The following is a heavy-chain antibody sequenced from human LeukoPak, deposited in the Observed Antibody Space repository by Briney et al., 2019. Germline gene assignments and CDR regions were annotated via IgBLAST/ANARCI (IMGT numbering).Heavy chain of an antibody. CDR3: ARDRSERYAFDI. D-gene: IGHD1-1*01. V-gene: IGHV4-59*01. CDR2: THYSGST. CDR1: DGSISSYY. J-gene: IGHJ3*02. Sequence: SETLSLTCTVSDGSISSYYWSWIRQPPGKGLEWIGYTHYSGSTNYNPSLKSRVTTSIDTSKNQFSLKLSSVTAADTAVYYCARDRSERYAFDIWGQGTMVTVSS.